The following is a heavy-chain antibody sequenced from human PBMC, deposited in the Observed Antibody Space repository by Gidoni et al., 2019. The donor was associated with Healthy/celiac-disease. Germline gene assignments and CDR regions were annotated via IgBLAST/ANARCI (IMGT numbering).Heavy chain of an antibody. V-gene: IGHV4-59*01. CDR2: IYYSGST. D-gene: IGHD1-26*01. Sequence: QVQLQESGPGLVKPSETLSPTCTVAGGSISSYYWSWIRQPPGKGLEWIGYIYYSGSTNYNPSLKSRVTISVDTSKNQFSLKLSSVTAADTAVYYCARGYWAVGATYYYYYGMDVWGQGTTVTVSS. CDR1: GGSISSYY. CDR3: ARGYWAVGATYYYYYGMDV. J-gene: IGHJ6*02.